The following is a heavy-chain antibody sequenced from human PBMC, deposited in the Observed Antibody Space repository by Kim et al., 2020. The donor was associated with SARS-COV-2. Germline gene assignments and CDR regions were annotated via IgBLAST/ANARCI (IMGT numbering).Heavy chain of an antibody. Sequence: SETLSLTCTVSGGSISSYYCSWIRQPPGKGLEWIGYIYYSGSTNYNPSLKSRVTISVDTSKNQFSLKLSSVTAADTAVYYCARHNMITGSFDYWGQGTLV. J-gene: IGHJ4*02. CDR3: ARHNMITGSFDY. D-gene: IGHD1-20*01. V-gene: IGHV4-59*08. CDR2: IYYSGST. CDR1: GGSISSYY.